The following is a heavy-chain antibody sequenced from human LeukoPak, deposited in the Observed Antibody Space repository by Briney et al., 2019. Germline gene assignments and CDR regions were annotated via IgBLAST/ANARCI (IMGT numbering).Heavy chain of an antibody. CDR1: GFTLSDYY. V-gene: IGHV3-7*01. CDR2: IKPDGSEQ. CDR3: MRSDFGDSSHIF. Sequence: GGSLRLSCAVSGFTLSDYYMDWVRQAPGKGLEWVANIKPDGSEQDYIDSVKGRFTISRDNAKSSLSLQMNSLRAEDTAVYYCMRSDFGDSSHIFWGQGTLVIVSS. D-gene: IGHD4-23*01. J-gene: IGHJ4*02.